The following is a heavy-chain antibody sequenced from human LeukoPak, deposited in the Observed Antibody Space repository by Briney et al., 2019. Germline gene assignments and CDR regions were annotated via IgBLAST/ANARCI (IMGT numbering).Heavy chain of an antibody. Sequence: PSETLSLTCTVSGGSISSYNWSWIRQPPGTGLEWIWHLYYSGSTNYNPSLKSRVAISVDTSKKQFSLKLSSVTAAATAVYYCERGYSIGTNYYGMDVWGQGTTVTVSS. CDR1: GGSISSYN. D-gene: IGHD2-15*01. V-gene: IGHV4-59*01. J-gene: IGHJ6*02. CDR2: LYYSGST. CDR3: ERGYSIGTNYYGMDV.